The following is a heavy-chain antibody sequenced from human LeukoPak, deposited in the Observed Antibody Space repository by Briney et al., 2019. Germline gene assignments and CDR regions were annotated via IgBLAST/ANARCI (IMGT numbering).Heavy chain of an antibody. D-gene: IGHD4-17*01. CDR2: IKQDGSEK. J-gene: IGHJ4*02. V-gene: IGHV3-7*05. CDR3: AREGITTVPFDY. CDR1: GFTFSSNW. Sequence: PAGSLRLSCAAYGFTFSSNWMSWVRPAPGKGLEWVANIKQDGSEKYYVDSVKGPFTISRDNAKNSLYLQMNSLRAEDTAVYYCAREGITTVPFDYWGQGTLVTVSS.